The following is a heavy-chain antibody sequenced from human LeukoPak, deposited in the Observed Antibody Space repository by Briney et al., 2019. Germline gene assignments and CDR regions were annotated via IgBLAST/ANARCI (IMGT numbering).Heavy chain of an antibody. CDR3: AKQGIWFAELSLDY. D-gene: IGHD3-10*01. Sequence: GGSLRLSCAASGFTFSSYAMSWFRQAPGKGLEWVSAISGSGGSTYYADSVKGRFTISRDNSKNTLYLQMNSLRAEDTAVYYCAKQGIWFAELSLDYWRQGTLVTVSS. J-gene: IGHJ4*02. V-gene: IGHV3-23*01. CDR1: GFTFSSYA. CDR2: ISGSGGST.